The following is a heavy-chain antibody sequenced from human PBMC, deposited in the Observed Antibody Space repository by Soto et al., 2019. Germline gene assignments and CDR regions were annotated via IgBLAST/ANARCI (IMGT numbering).Heavy chain of an antibody. CDR2: LYYGRSA. Sequence: SETLSLTCTVSGGSISSCYWSWIRQPPGKGLEWIGYLYYGRSAYYNPSLKSRVTLSVDTSTNQCSLTLSSMTAADTAVYYCAAGGGLPRYYWGQGTLVTVSS. J-gene: IGHJ4*02. CDR1: GGSISSCY. CDR3: AAGGGLPRYY. V-gene: IGHV4-59*04. D-gene: IGHD5-12*01.